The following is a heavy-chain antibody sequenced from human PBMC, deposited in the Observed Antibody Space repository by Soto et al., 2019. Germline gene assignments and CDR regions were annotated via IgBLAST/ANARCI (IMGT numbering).Heavy chain of an antibody. CDR2: ISGSGGST. V-gene: IGHV3-23*01. Sequence: GSLRLSCAASGFTFSSYAMSWVRQAPGKGLEWVSAISGSGGSTYYADSVKGRFTISRDNSKNTLYLQMNSLRAEDTAVYYCAKDRYYYDSSGFPLDYWGQGTLVTVSS. CDR1: GFTFSSYA. D-gene: IGHD3-22*01. CDR3: AKDRYYYDSSGFPLDY. J-gene: IGHJ4*02.